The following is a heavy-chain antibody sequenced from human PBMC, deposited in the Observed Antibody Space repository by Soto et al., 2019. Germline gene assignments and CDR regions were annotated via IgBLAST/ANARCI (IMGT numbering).Heavy chain of an antibody. CDR3: AKGFSYMDY. CDR2: ISWKGNV. CDR1: GFMFDEYA. J-gene: IGHJ4*02. V-gene: IGHV3-9*01. D-gene: IGHD3-10*01. Sequence: PGGSLRLSCAASGFMFDEYAMNWVRQAPGEGLEWVSGISWKGNVGYADSVRGRFTISRDNAKNSLYLQMNSLRIEDTALYYCAKGFSYMDYWGQGALVTVSS.